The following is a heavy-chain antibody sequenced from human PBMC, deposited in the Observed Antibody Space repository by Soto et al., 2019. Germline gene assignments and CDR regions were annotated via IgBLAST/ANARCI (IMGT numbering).Heavy chain of an antibody. J-gene: IGHJ5*02. CDR2: IIPIFGTG. Sequence: QVQLVQSGAEVKKPGSSVKVSCKASGGTFSSYAISWVRQAPGQGLEWMGGIIPIFGTGNYAQKFQGRVTITADESTSTAYMELSSLRSEEPAVYYCARARTSSCPVGCWFDPWGQGTLVTVSS. CDR1: GGTFSSYA. V-gene: IGHV1-69*12. D-gene: IGHD2-15*01. CDR3: ARARTSSCPVGCWFDP.